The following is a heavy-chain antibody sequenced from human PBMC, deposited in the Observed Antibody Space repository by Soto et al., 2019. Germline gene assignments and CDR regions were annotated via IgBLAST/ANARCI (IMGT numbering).Heavy chain of an antibody. V-gene: IGHV4-31*03. Sequence: TLSLTCTFSGGSISSGGYYWIWIRQHPGKGLEWIGYIYYSGSTYYNPSLKSRVTISVDTSKNQFSLKLSSVTAADTAVYYCARDGGWFGEFSYNDWFDPWGQRTLVTLSX. CDR2: IYYSGST. CDR1: GGSISSGGYY. CDR3: ARDGGWFGEFSYNDWFDP. J-gene: IGHJ5*02. D-gene: IGHD3-10*01.